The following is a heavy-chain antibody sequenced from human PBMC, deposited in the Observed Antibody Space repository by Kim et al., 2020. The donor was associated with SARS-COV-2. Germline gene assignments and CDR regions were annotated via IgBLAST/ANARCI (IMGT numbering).Heavy chain of an antibody. V-gene: IGHV3-7*01. J-gene: IGHJ3*02. CDR3: AREEGDTAMVGAFDI. Sequence: VDSVKGRFTISRDNAGSSLYLQMNSLRAEDTAVYYCAREEGDTAMVGAFDIWGQGTMVTVSS. D-gene: IGHD5-18*01.